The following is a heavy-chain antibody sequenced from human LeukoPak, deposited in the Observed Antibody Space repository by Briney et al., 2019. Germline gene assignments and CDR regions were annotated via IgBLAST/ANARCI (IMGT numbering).Heavy chain of an antibody. CDR2: INPNSGDT. D-gene: IGHD2-21*02. J-gene: IGHJ5*02. CDR3: ARIVRTAYCGGDCFP. Sequence: ASVKVSCKASGYTFTDYYIHWVRQAPGQGLEWMGRINPNSGDTNYAQRFQGRVTMTRETSITTVYMELSRLRSDDTAMYYCARIVRTAYCGGDCFPWGQGTLVTVPS. V-gene: IGHV1-2*06. CDR1: GYTFTDYY.